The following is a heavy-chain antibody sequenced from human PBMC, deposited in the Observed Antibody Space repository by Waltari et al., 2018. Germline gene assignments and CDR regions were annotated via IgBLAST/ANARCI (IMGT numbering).Heavy chain of an antibody. V-gene: IGHV1-24*01. CDR1: GYTLTELS. CDR2: FDPEDGKT. J-gene: IGHJ4*02. CDR3: ATVTYYGSGRYFDY. D-gene: IGHD3-10*01. Sequence: QVQLVQSGAEVKKPGASVKVSCKVSGYTLTELSIHWVRQATGKGLEWMGGFDPEDGKTTYAQKFQGRVTMTEETSTDTAYMELSSLRSEDTAVYYCATVTYYGSGRYFDYWGQGTLVTVSS.